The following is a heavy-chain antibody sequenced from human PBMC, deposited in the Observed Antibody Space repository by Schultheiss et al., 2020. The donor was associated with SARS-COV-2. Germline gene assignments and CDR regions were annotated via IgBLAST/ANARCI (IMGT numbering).Heavy chain of an antibody. V-gene: IGHV3-NL1*01. J-gene: IGHJ4*02. Sequence: GGSLRLSCAASGFTFSSYGMHWVRQAPGKGLEWVAVIYSGGSTYYADSVKGRFTISRDNSKNTLYLQMNSLRAEDTAVYYCAKGGTQWLVLGYFDYWGQGTLVTVSS. D-gene: IGHD6-19*01. CDR3: AKGGTQWLVLGYFDY. CDR2: IYSGGST. CDR1: GFTFSSYG.